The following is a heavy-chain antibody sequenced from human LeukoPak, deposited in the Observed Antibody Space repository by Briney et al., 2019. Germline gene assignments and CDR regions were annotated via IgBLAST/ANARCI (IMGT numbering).Heavy chain of an antibody. CDR1: GFTFSSFW. V-gene: IGHV3-74*01. CDR3: AREGAAAADY. D-gene: IGHD6-13*01. Sequence: PGGSLRLSCAASGFTFSSFWMHWVRQAPGKGLVWVSRINNDGSSTSYADSVKGRFTISRDNAKNTLYLQMNSLRAEDTAVYYCAREGAAAADYWGQGTLVTVSS. CDR2: INNDGSST. J-gene: IGHJ4*02.